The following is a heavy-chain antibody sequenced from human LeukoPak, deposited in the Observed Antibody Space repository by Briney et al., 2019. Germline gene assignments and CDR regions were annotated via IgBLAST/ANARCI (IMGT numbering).Heavy chain of an antibody. J-gene: IGHJ5*01. V-gene: IGHV3-53*01. CDR3: ARIGHDLYQTFDS. Sequence: GGSLRLSCAVSGFNVSHKYMSWVRQAPGKGLECVSILYSGGITAYADSVKGRFTISRDNSKNTLYLQMNSLRAEDTALYYCARIGHDLYQTFDSWGHGTLITVSS. D-gene: IGHD2-2*01. CDR2: LYSGGIT. CDR1: GFNVSHKY.